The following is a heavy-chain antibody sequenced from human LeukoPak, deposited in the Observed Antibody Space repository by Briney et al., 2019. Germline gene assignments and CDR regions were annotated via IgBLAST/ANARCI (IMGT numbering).Heavy chain of an antibody. CDR1: RFQFSSYA. V-gene: IGHV3-7*03. Sequence: GGSLRLSCVASRFQFSSYAMSWVRQAPGKGLEWVANIKLDGSEKNYVDSVKGRFTISRDNTKNSLYLQMNSLRVEDTAVFYCARDQYDTWSRRGNFDSWGQGTLVIVSS. D-gene: IGHD3-3*01. CDR3: ARDQYDTWSRRGNFDS. CDR2: IKLDGSEK. J-gene: IGHJ4*02.